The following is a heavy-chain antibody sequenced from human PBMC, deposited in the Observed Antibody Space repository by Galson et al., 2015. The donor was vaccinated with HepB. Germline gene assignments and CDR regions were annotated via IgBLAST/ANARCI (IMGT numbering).Heavy chain of an antibody. D-gene: IGHD5-12*01. V-gene: IGHV1-18*04. CDR2: SHGYNGNA. CDR1: GYTVPTYG. CDR3: SRDQGGYGFSSDH. Sequence: SETVSCKAFGYTVPTYGISWARQAPGQGLEWMGWSHGYNGNAYYAPKFQGRVTMTTDPSTNTAYMDLRNLKSEDTAVYYCSRDQGGYGFSSDHWGQGTLVTVSS. J-gene: IGHJ4*02.